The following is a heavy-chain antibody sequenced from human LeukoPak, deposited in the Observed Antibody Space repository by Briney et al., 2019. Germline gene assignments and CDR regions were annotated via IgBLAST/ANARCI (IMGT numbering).Heavy chain of an antibody. CDR1: GGSFSGYY. J-gene: IGHJ6*03. Sequence: ESSETLSLTCAVYGGSFSGYYWSWIRQPPGKGLEWIGEINHSGSTNYNPSLKSRVTISVDTSKNQFSLKLSSVTAADTAVYYCARVGAAMDPTDGEGYYYYMDVWGKGTTVTVSS. CDR2: INHSGST. CDR3: ARVGAAMDPTDGEGYYYYMDV. D-gene: IGHD5-18*01. V-gene: IGHV4-34*01.